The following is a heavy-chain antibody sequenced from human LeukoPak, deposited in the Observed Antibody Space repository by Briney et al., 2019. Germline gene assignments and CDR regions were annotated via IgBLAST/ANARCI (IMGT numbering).Heavy chain of an antibody. CDR2: ISTSGSTF. V-gene: IGHV3-48*03. CDR3: ARALAYYYESSGHFDY. CDR1: GFTFSSYE. D-gene: IGHD3-22*01. Sequence: GGSLRLSCVASGFTFSSYEMHWVRQAAGKGREWVSYISTSGSTFYYADSVKGRFTISRDNADNSLYLQLNSLRAEDTAVYYCARALAYYYESSGHFDYWGQGTLVTVSS. J-gene: IGHJ4*02.